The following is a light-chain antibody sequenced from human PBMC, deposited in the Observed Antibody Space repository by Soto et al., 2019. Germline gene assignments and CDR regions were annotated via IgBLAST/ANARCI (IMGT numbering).Light chain of an antibody. V-gene: IGKV1-33*01. Sequence: DIQMTQSPSSLSASIGDRITITCQASQAINTYLNWYQQRPGKAPKLLIYDTSDLETGVPSRFSGSGSGTDFTLTISSLQSEDVATYYCQQYIDLLLTFGGGTKVEIK. CDR1: QAINTY. J-gene: IGKJ4*01. CDR2: DTS. CDR3: QQYIDLLLT.